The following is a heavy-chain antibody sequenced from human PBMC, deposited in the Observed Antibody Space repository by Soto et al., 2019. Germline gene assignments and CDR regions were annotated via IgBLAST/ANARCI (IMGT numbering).Heavy chain of an antibody. D-gene: IGHD5-18*01. J-gene: IGHJ4*02. CDR3: ATSFSAAMAPWYFDY. CDR2: FDPEDGET. CDR1: GYTLTELS. Sequence: GASVKVSCKVSGYTLTELSMHWVRQAPGKGLEWMGGFDPEDGETIYAQKFQGRVTMTEDTSTDTAYMELSSLRSEDTAVYYCATSFSAAMAPWYFDYWGQGTLVTVSS. V-gene: IGHV1-24*01.